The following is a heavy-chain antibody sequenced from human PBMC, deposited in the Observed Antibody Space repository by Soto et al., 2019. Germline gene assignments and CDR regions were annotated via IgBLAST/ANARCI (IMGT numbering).Heavy chain of an antibody. CDR3: ARDRGTGSYHDFDY. Sequence: QVHLVQSGAEVKKPGSSVKVSCKASGGTFSRHGINWVRQAPGQGLEWMGGIIPIAGIAHYAQTFQGRVTITADEATSTVYMELSSLRSEDTAVYFCARDRGTGSYHDFDYWGQGTLVTVSS. CDR1: GGTFSRHG. J-gene: IGHJ4*02. D-gene: IGHD1-26*01. CDR2: IIPIAGIA. V-gene: IGHV1-69*01.